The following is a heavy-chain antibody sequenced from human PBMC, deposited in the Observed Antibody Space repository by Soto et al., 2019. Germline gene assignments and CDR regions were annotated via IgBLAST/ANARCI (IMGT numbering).Heavy chain of an antibody. CDR1: GLKFSDAW. CDR3: VWESKVFSAWH. D-gene: IGHD1-26*01. Sequence: EVQVTESEGGLVKPGGSLRLSCEVSGLKFSDAWMNWVRQAPGKGLEWVGRMKSYGGGTDYAAPVKGRFTISRDDSKNTVFLQMDSLKVEDTAVYYCVWESKVFSAWHGGQGTLVTVSS. CDR2: MKSYGGGT. V-gene: IGHV3-15*07. J-gene: IGHJ4*02.